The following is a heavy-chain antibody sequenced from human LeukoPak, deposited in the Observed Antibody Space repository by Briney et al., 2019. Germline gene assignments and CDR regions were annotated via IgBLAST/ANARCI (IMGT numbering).Heavy chain of an antibody. CDR3: ARAVRPGFFDY. J-gene: IGHJ4*02. Sequence: GGSLRLSCVASGFTFSDHWMHWVRQAPGKGLVWVSRIRNDGGETNYADSVKGRFTISRDNAKNSLYLQMNSLGAEDTAVYYCARAVRPGFFDYWGQGTLVTVSS. CDR2: IRNDGGET. V-gene: IGHV3-74*01. CDR1: GFTFSDHW. D-gene: IGHD3-10*01.